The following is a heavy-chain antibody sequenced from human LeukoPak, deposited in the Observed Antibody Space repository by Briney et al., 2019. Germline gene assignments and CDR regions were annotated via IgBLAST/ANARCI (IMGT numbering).Heavy chain of an antibody. CDR1: GYTFIGYY. CDR2: IHPNSGDT. Sequence: ASVKVSCKASGYTFIGYYMHWVRQAPGQGLEWMGWIHPNSGDTNCAQSFQGRVTMTRDTSINTAHMELSRLRSNDTAIYYCAIHTGTNSFFDFWGQGTLVTVSS. CDR3: AIHTGTNSFFDF. J-gene: IGHJ4*02. V-gene: IGHV1-2*02. D-gene: IGHD3-10*01.